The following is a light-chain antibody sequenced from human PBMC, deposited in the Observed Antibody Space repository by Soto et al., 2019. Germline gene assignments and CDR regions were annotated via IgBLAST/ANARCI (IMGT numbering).Light chain of an antibody. J-gene: IGKJ1*01. CDR3: QDYGSSAWT. CDR2: DAS. Sequence: DIQMTQSPSTLSASVGDRVTITCRASQSISSWLAWYQQKPGKAPKLLIYDASSLESGVPSRFSGSGSGTEFTLTISRLEPEDFAVYYCQDYGSSAWTFGQGTKVHIK. V-gene: IGKV1-5*01. CDR1: QSISSW.